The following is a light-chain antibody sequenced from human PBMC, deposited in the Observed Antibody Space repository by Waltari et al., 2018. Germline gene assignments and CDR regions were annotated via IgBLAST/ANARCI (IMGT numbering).Light chain of an antibody. V-gene: IGKV1-9*01. CDR3: QQLNSYPLT. J-gene: IGKJ4*01. CDR2: AAS. CDR1: QGISSY. Sequence: IQLTQSPSSLSASVGYRLTITCRASQGISSYLAWYRQKPGQAPKLLIYAASTLQSGVPSRFSGSASGTDFTLTISSLQPEDFATYYCQQLNSYPLTFGGGTKVEIK.